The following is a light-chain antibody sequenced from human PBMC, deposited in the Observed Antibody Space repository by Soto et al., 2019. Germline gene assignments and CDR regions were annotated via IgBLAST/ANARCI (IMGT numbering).Light chain of an antibody. J-gene: IGLJ1*01. CDR2: EVS. V-gene: IGLV2-14*01. Sequence: QSALTQPASVSGSPGQSITISCTGTSSDVGGYNYVSWYQHHPGKAPKLMIYEVSNRPSGVSNRFSGSKSGNKASLTISGLQAEDEADYYCSSYTSSSTYVFGTGTKVTVL. CDR3: SSYTSSSTYV. CDR1: SSDVGGYNY.